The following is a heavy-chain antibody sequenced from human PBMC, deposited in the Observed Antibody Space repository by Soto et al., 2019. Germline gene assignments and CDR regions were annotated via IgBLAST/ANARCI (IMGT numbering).Heavy chain of an antibody. J-gene: IGHJ5*02. D-gene: IGHD3-3*01. CDR2: TYYRSKWYN. V-gene: IGHV6-1*01. Sequence: PSQTLSLTCAISGDSVSSNSAAWNWIRQSPSRGLEWLGRTYYRSKWYNDYAVSVKSRITINPDTSKNQFSLQLNSVTPEDTAVYYCARDLGHYDSWSGYYGVGWFAPWGQGTLVTVSS. CDR1: GDSVSSNSAA. CDR3: ARDLGHYDSWSGYYGVGWFAP.